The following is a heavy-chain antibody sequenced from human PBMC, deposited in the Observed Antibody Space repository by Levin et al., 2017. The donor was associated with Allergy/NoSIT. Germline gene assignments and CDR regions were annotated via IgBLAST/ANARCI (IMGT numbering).Heavy chain of an antibody. J-gene: IGHJ6*02. CDR3: AKDGGSEVVPADPYYYYYGMDV. D-gene: IGHD2-2*01. Sequence: GGSLRLSCAASGFTFDDYAMHWVRQAPGKGLEWVSGISWNSGSIGYADSVKGRFTISRDNAKNSLYLQMNSLRAEDTALYYCAKDGGSEVVPADPYYYYYGMDVWGQGTTVTVSS. V-gene: IGHV3-9*01. CDR1: GFTFDDYA. CDR2: ISWNSGSI.